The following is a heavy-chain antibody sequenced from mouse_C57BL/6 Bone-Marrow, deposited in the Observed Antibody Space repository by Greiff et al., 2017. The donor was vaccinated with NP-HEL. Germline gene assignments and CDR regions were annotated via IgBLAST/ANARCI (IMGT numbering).Heavy chain of an antibody. CDR2: IYPGSGST. CDR1: GYTFTSYW. V-gene: IGHV1-55*01. CDR3: ARGGSNYGLAWVAY. J-gene: IGHJ3*01. D-gene: IGHD2-5*01. Sequence: QVQLQQPGAELVKPGASVKMSCKASGYTFTSYWITWVKQRPGQGLEWIGDIYPGSGSTNYNEKFKSKATLTVDTSSSTAYMQLSSLTSEDSAVYYCARGGSNYGLAWVAYWGQGTLVTVSA.